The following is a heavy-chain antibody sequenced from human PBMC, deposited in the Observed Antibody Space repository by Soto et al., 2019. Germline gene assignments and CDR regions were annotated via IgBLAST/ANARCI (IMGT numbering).Heavy chain of an antibody. J-gene: IGHJ6*02. CDR2: IYYSGNT. CDR3: ASYSLDGMDG. D-gene: IGHD2-21*01. CDR1: GGSIISGYYY. V-gene: IGHV4-30-4*01. Sequence: PSDNLPVTWSFSGGSIISGYYYWIWIRQPPGKGLEWIGNIYYSGNTYYNPSLKSRLIISIDTSKNQFSLKVGSVTAADTAGEDCASYSLDGMDGWGQGTKVTVYS.